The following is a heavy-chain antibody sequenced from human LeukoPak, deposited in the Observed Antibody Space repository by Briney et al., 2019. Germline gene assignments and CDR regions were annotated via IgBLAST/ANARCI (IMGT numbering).Heavy chain of an antibody. Sequence: SETLSLTCTVSGGYISSGSYYWSWIRQPAGKGLEWIGRIYTSGSTNYNPSLKSRVTISVDTSKNQFSLKLSSVTAADTAVYYCAREAADGPSPFDYWGQGTLVTVSS. D-gene: IGHD6-13*01. J-gene: IGHJ4*02. CDR2: IYTSGST. V-gene: IGHV4-61*02. CDR3: AREAADGPSPFDY. CDR1: GGYISSGSYY.